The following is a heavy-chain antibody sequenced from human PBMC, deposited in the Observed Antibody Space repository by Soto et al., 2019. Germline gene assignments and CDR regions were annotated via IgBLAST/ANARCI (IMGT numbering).Heavy chain of an antibody. CDR2: INPNSGGT. CDR1: GYTFTGYY. D-gene: IGHD6-13*01. CDR3: ARDGRGVSSWPPFYYYGMDV. J-gene: IGHJ6*02. V-gene: IGHV1-2*02. Sequence: ASVKVSCKASGYTFTGYYMHWVRQAPGQGLEWVGWINPNSGGTNYAQKFQGRVTMTRDTSIGTAYMELSRLRSDDTAVYYCARDGRGVSSWPPFYYYGMDVWGQGTTVTIS.